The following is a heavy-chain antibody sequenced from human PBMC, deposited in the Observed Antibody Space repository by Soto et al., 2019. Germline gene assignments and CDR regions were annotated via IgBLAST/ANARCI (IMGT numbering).Heavy chain of an antibody. J-gene: IGHJ5*02. Sequence: SETLSLTCAVYGGSFSGYYWSWIRQPPGKGLEWIGEINHSGSTNYTPSLKIRFTISVDTPKNLFSLNLSSVTAADTVVYYCARGLEYYDFWSGYYSRLSWFDPWGQGTLVTVSS. CDR2: INHSGST. CDR3: ARGLEYYDFWSGYYSRLSWFDP. V-gene: IGHV4-34*01. D-gene: IGHD3-3*01. CDR1: GGSFSGYY.